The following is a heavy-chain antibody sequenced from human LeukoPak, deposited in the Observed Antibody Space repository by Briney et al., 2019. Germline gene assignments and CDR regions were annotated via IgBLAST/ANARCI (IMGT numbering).Heavy chain of an antibody. CDR1: GYTFTSYG. V-gene: IGHV1-18*01. J-gene: IGHJ5*02. CDR3: ARTVFLEWLLYKNWFDP. CDR2: ISAYNGNT. D-gene: IGHD3-3*01. Sequence: ASVKVSCKASGYTFTSYGISWVRRAPGQGLEWMGWISAYNGNTNYAQKLQGRVTMTTDTSTSTAYMELRSLRSDDTAVYYCARTVFLEWLLYKNWFDPWGQGTLVTVSS.